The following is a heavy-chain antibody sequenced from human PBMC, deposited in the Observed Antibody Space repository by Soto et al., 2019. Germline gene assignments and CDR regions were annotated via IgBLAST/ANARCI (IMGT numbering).Heavy chain of an antibody. D-gene: IGHD2-15*01. CDR3: AREGYCSGSTCFLDI. J-gene: IGHJ3*02. Sequence: QVQLVQSGAEVKRPGSSVKVSCKASGGTFSTYAIGWVRQAPGQGLGWMGRIIPIFGTTKYAQEFQGRVTINADESTSTAYMELSSLRSEDTAVYFCAREGYCSGSTCFLDIWGQGTMVTVSS. CDR2: IIPIFGTT. V-gene: IGHV1-69*12. CDR1: GGTFSTYA.